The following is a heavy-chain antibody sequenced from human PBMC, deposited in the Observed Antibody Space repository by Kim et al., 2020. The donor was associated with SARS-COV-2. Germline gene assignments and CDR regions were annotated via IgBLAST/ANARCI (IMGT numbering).Heavy chain of an antibody. V-gene: IGHV3-21*01. J-gene: IGHJ6*02. CDR3: ARPGGVRYCSGGSCPAENGSMDV. CDR2: ISSSSSYI. Sequence: GGSLRLSCAASGFTFSSYSMNWVRQAPGKGLEWVSSISSSSSYIYYADSVKGRFTISRDNAKNSLYLQMNSLRAEDTAVYYCARPGGVRYCSGGSCPAENGSMDVWGQGTTVTVSS. CDR1: GFTFSSYS. D-gene: IGHD2-15*01.